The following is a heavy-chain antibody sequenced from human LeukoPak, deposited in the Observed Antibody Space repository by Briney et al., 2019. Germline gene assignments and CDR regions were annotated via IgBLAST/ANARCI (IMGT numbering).Heavy chain of an antibody. V-gene: IGHV4-39*07. CDR2: INHSGST. D-gene: IGHD2-15*01. Sequence: SETLSLTCTVSGGSISSGDYYWSWIRQPPGKGLEWIGEINHSGSTNYNPSLKSRVTISVDTSKNQFSLKLSSVTAADTAVYYCARMRYCSGSNNCPWGQGTLVTVSS. CDR3: ARMRYCSGSNNCP. J-gene: IGHJ5*02. CDR1: GGSISSGDYY.